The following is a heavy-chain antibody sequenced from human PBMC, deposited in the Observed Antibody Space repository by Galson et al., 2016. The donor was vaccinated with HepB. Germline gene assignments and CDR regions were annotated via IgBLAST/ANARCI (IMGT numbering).Heavy chain of an antibody. CDR1: GFTVRNNY. V-gene: IGHV3-53*01. Sequence: SLRLSCAASGFTVRNNYMSWVRQAPGKGLEWVSVIYSGGSTYYADSVKGRFTISRDNSTNTLYLQMNSLRAGDTAVYYCARAPMATRYYYYGMDVWGQETTVTVSS. D-gene: IGHD5-24*01. CDR3: ARAPMATRYYYYGMDV. J-gene: IGHJ6*02. CDR2: IYSGGST.